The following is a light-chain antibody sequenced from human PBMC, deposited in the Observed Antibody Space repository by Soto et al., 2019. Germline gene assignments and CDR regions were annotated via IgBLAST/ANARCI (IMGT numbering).Light chain of an antibody. CDR2: AAS. Sequence: EMVITQSPSTLSVSPGERATLSCRASESVNSNLAWYQQKPGQAPRLLVYAASTRAPGVPARFSGTGSGTEFTLTISSLQSEDFAVYYCQQYNNWPGTFGQGTKVDIK. CDR1: ESVNSN. CDR3: QQYNNWPGT. J-gene: IGKJ1*01. V-gene: IGKV3D-15*01.